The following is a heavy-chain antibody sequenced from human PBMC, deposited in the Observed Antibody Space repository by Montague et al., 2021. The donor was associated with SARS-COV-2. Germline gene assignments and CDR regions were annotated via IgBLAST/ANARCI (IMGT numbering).Heavy chain of an antibody. Sequence: TLSPTRTVSGGSISSGGYYWSWIRQHPGKGLEWIGYIYYSGSTYYXPSLKSRVTMSLDTSKNQFSLKLSSVTAADTAVYYCARAHITMIVVVDAFDIWGQGTMVTVSS. D-gene: IGHD3-22*01. J-gene: IGHJ3*02. CDR2: IYYSGST. V-gene: IGHV4-31*03. CDR1: GGSISSGGYY. CDR3: ARAHITMIVVVDAFDI.